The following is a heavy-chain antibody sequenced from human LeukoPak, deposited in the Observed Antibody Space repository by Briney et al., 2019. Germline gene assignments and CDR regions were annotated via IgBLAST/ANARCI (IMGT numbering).Heavy chain of an antibody. CDR3: ARGLGDYYDSSGYYFDY. CDR1: GGSISSSTYY. V-gene: IGHV4-39*07. D-gene: IGHD3-22*01. CDR2: IYHSGST. Sequence: PSETLSLTCTVSGGSISSSTYYWGWVRQPPGKGLEWIGYIYHSGSTYYNPSLKSRVTISVDRSKNQFSLKLSSVTAADTAVYYCARGLGDYYDSSGYYFDYWGQGTLVTVSS. J-gene: IGHJ4*02.